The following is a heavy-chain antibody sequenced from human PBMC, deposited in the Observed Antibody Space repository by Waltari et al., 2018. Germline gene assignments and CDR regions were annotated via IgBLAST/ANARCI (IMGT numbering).Heavy chain of an antibody. V-gene: IGHV5-51*01. CDR2: NCPGESDA. CDR1: GYNFAAYW. J-gene: IGHJ4*02. CDR3: ARQGPFTRALVGTWWVDS. Sequence: EVQLVQSAAEVRNSGESLKVSCKVSGYNFAAYWIGWVRQMPGKGLEWMGINCPGESDARYSQSFKGQVTISADKSINTTYLQWTSLKTSDTATYFCARQGPFTRALVGTWWVDSWGQGTQVTVSS. D-gene: IGHD2-15*01.